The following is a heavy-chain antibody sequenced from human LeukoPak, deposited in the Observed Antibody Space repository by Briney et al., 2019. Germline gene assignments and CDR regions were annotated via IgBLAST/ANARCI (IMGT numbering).Heavy chain of an antibody. D-gene: IGHD5-18*01. J-gene: IGHJ4*02. CDR1: GFTVSSNY. Sequence: GGSLRLSCAASGFTVSSNYMSWVRQAPGKGLEWVSVIYSGGSTYYADSVKGRFTISRDNSKNTLYLQMNSLRAEDTAVYYCAGGNSYGYSAPFDYWGQGTLVTVSS. CDR3: AGGNSYGYSAPFDY. V-gene: IGHV3-53*01. CDR2: IYSGGST.